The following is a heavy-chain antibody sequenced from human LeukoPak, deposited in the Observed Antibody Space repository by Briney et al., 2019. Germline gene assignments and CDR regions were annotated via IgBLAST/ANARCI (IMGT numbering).Heavy chain of an antibody. CDR2: ISSSGST. D-gene: IGHD3-3*01. V-gene: IGHV3-23*01. CDR3: AKDERRITIFGVASNY. CDR1: GFTFSAYA. J-gene: IGHJ4*02. Sequence: GGSLRLSCAVSGFTFSAYAMSWVRQAPGKGLEWVSVISSSGSTYYADSVKGRFTISRDNSKDTLYLQMNSLRAEDTAVYYCAKDERRITIFGVASNYWGQGTLVTVSA.